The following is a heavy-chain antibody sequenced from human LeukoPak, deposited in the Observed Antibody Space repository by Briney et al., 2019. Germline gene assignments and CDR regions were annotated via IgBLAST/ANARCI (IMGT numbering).Heavy chain of an antibody. Sequence: SEALSLTCTVSGGSISSSGYYWGWIRQPPGKGLEWIGYIYYSGSTNYNPSLKSRVTISVDTSKNQFSLKLSSVTAADTAVYYCARVSWGLIGMDVWGQGTTVTVSS. J-gene: IGHJ6*02. V-gene: IGHV4-61*08. CDR2: IYYSGST. D-gene: IGHD6-13*01. CDR1: GGSISSSGYY. CDR3: ARVSWGLIGMDV.